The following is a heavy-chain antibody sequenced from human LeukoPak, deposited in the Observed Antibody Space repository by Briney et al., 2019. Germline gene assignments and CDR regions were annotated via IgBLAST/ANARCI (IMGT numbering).Heavy chain of an antibody. CDR2: IYYRGST. D-gene: IGHD3-22*01. J-gene: IGHJ4*02. Sequence: SETLSLTCTVSGVSISSDYWSWIRQPPGKGLEWIGYIYYRGSTNYNPSLKSRVTISVDTSKNQFSLKLSSVTAADTAVYYCARLSGYSSGHYYSDYWGQGTLVTVSS. V-gene: IGHV4-59*01. CDR3: ARLSGYSSGHYYSDY. CDR1: GVSISSDY.